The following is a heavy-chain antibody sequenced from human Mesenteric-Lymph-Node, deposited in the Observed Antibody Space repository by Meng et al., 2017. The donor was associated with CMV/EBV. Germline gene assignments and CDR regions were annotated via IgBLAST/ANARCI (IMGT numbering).Heavy chain of an antibody. V-gene: IGHV4-34*01. CDR1: GGSIIGYV. J-gene: IGHJ4*02. CDR2: ISHAGTT. CDR3: ARVSSVSSSSL. D-gene: IGHD6-6*01. Sequence: LTCGVYGGSIIGYVWSWIRQPPGKGLEWIGEISHAGTTNYNPSLKSRVTLSLDMSKNQFSLNLSSVTAADTAVYYCARVSSVSSSSLWGQGTLVTVSS.